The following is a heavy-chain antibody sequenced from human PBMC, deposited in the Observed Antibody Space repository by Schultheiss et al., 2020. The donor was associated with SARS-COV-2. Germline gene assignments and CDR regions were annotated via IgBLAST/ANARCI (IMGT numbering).Heavy chain of an antibody. CDR3: AKDRFSGITMVRELDY. J-gene: IGHJ4*02. CDR2: ISVSGGST. D-gene: IGHD3-10*01. Sequence: GGSLRLSCAASGFTFSSYAMSWVRQAPGKGLEWVSSISVSGGSTYYADSVKGRFTISRGNSKNTLYLQMNSLRAEDTAVYYCAKDRFSGITMVRELDYWGQGTLVTVSS. CDR1: GFTFSSYA. V-gene: IGHV3-23*01.